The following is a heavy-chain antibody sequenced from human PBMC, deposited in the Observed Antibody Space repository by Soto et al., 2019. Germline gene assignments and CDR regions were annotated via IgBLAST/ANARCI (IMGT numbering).Heavy chain of an antibody. CDR3: ARDFSPVPTCYGL. Sequence: PWRSMRFPCVASVITFSNYGMHWCRQAPGKGLEWVAGIDYNEINQYYIDPVKGRFTISRDQSKNTLYLQMNSLRAEDTAVYYCARDFSPVPTCYGLWGQRVMGTVAS. V-gene: IGHV3-33*01. CDR1: VITFSNYG. CDR2: IDYNEINQ. J-gene: IGHJ4*02. D-gene: IGHD2-2*01.